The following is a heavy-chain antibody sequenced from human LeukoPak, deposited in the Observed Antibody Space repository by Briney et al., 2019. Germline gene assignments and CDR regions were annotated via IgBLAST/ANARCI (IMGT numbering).Heavy chain of an antibody. J-gene: IGHJ3*02. V-gene: IGHV4-59*01. Sequence: SETLSLTCTVSGGSISSYYWSWIRQPPGKGLEWIGYIYYSGSTNYNPSLKSRVTISVDTSKNQFSLKLSSVTAADTAVYYCASVLGGSFLAFDIWGQGTMVTVSS. CDR1: GGSISSYY. CDR3: ASVLGGSFLAFDI. CDR2: IYYSGST. D-gene: IGHD1-26*01.